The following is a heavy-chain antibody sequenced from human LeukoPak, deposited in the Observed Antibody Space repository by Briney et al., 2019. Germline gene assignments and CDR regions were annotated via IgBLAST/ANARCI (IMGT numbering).Heavy chain of an antibody. CDR1: GGSISSYY. D-gene: IGHD6-19*01. CDR2: IYYSGST. V-gene: IGHV4-59*12. J-gene: IGHJ4*02. Sequence: PSETLSLTCTVSGGSISSYYWSWIRQPPGKGLEWIGYIYYSGSTNHNPSLKSRVTISVDTSKNQFSLKLSSVTAADTAVYYCARDIAHSSGWGYFDYWGQGTLVTVSS. CDR3: ARDIAHSSGWGYFDY.